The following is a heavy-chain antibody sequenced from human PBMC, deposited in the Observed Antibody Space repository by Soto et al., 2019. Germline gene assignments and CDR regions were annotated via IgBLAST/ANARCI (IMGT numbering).Heavy chain of an antibody. J-gene: IGHJ3*02. CDR1: GGTFSSYA. CDR2: IIPIFGTA. D-gene: IGHD3-10*02. V-gene: IGHV1-69*13. CDR3: ARAMRGVGGAFDI. Sequence: SVKVSCKASGGTFSSYAISWVRQAPGQGLEWMGGIIPIFGTANYAQKFQGRVTITADESTSTAYMELSSLRSEDTAVYYCARAMRGVGGAFDIWGQGTMVTVSS.